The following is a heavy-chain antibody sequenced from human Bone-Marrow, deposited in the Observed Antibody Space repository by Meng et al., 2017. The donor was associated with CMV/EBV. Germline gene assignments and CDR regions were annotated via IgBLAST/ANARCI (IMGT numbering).Heavy chain of an antibody. V-gene: IGHV3-20*03. CDR2: INWNGGST. Sequence: GFTFDDYGMSWVRQAPGKGLEWVSGINWNGGSTGYADSVKGRFTISRDNAKNSLYLQMNSLRAEDTALYYCARDPYCGGECYFDYWGQGTLVTVSS. CDR1: GFTFDDYG. D-gene: IGHD2-21*01. CDR3: ARDPYCGGECYFDY. J-gene: IGHJ4*02.